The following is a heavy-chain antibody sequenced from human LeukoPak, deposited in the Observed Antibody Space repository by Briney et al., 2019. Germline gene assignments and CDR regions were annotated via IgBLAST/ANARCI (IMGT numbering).Heavy chain of an antibody. CDR1: GFTFSSYS. CDR2: INTVGTYI. J-gene: IGHJ4*02. D-gene: IGHD3-22*01. CDR3: ARLRRNSDRSGFYYYYDY. V-gene: IGHV3-21*01. Sequence: MAGGSLRLSCAASGFTFSSYSFNWVRQAPGKGLEWVSSINTVGTYIYYADSVRGRFTISRDNAENSLWLQMNSLRAEDSAVYYCARLRRNSDRSGFYYYYDYWGQGTPVTVSS.